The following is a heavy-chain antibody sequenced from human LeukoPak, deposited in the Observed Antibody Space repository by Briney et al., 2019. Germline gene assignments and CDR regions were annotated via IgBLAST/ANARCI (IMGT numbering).Heavy chain of an antibody. V-gene: IGHV3-74*01. J-gene: IGHJ4*02. CDR1: GFTFSSYW. CDR2: INNDGSST. Sequence: PGGSLRLSCAASGFTFSSYWMHWVRQAPGKGLVWVSRINNDGSSTSYADSVKGRFTISRDNAKNTLYLQMNSLRAEDTAVYYCARGGRYSSSPIDYWGQGTLVTVSS. CDR3: ARGGRYSSSPIDY. D-gene: IGHD6-13*01.